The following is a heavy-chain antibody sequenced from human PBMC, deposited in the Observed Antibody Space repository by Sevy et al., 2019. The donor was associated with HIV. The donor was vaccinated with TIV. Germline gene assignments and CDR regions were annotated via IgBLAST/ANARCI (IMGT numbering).Heavy chain of an antibody. CDR2: ISYDGSKK. Sequence: GGSLRLSCAASGFTFSDYGMNWVRQAPGKGLEWVAVISYDGSKKFYGDSVKGRFTISRDNSKNRLYLEMNSLRVEDTVVYYCAKVLNQRWHQHVYSGMDVWGQGTTVTVSS. V-gene: IGHV3-30*18. D-gene: IGHD2-2*01. CDR3: AKVLNQRWHQHVYSGMDV. J-gene: IGHJ6*02. CDR1: GFTFSDYG.